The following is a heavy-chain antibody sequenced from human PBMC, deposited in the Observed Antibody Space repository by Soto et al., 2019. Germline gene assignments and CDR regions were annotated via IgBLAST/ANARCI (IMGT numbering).Heavy chain of an antibody. Sequence: GGSLRLSCAASGFNFSDYAMHWVRHLPGKGLEWVARISFDGTNKYYGDSVKGRVTISRDNSKNTLYLQMNSLGPEDTGLYYCAKLRDDACWGQGTQVTVSS. CDR1: GFNFSDYA. J-gene: IGHJ4*02. V-gene: IGHV3-30*18. CDR2: ISFDGTNK. D-gene: IGHD2-2*01. CDR3: AKLRDDAC.